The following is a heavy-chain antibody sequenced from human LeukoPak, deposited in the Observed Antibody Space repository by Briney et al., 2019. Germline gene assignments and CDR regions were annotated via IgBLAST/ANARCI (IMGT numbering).Heavy chain of an antibody. CDR2: IRTNGAGT. CDR3: AKSPYDH. CDR1: GFTFSSYN. V-gene: IGHV3-23*01. Sequence: PGGSLGLSCAASGFTFSSYNMNWVRRAPGQGLEWVSTIRTNGAGTHYADSVRGRFTISRDDSKNTVYLQMNSLRAEDTAVYYCAKSPYDHWGQGTLVTVSS. J-gene: IGHJ4*02.